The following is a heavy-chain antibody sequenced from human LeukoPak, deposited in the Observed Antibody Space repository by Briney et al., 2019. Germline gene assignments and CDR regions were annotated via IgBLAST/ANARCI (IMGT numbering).Heavy chain of an antibody. D-gene: IGHD2-15*01. CDR1: GFTFSNYG. CDR2: VSDDGINK. J-gene: IGHJ4*02. CDR3: AKADHVVVVLRAGFDY. Sequence: PGRSLRLSCAASGFTFSNYGMHWVRQAPGKGLEWVALVSDDGINKYYADSLKGRFTISRDNSKNTLYLQMNSLRAEDTAVYYCAKADHVVVVLRAGFDYWGQGTLVTVSS. V-gene: IGHV3-30*18.